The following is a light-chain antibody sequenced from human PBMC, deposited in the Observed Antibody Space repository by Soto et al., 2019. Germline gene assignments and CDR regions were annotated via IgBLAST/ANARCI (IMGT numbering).Light chain of an antibody. V-gene: IGKV1-5*03. CDR3: QQYNSYPLT. J-gene: IGKJ4*01. Sequence: DIPMTQSPSTLSASVGDRVTITCRASQSITSWLAWYQQKPGKAPKLLIYKASSLESGVPSRFSGSGSGTEFTLTITGLQPDDFATYYCQQYNSYPLTFGGGTKVEIK. CDR1: QSITSW. CDR2: KAS.